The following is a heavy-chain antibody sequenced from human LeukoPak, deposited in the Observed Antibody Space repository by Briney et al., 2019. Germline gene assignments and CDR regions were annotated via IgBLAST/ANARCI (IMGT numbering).Heavy chain of an antibody. D-gene: IGHD5-12*01. V-gene: IGHV5-51*01. CDR3: ARQGTIVAGTLGTTFDY. CDR2: IYPGDSDT. J-gene: IGHJ4*02. CDR1: GYSFTNYW. Sequence: GESLKISCKASGYSFTNYWIGWVRQMPGKGLEWMGIIYPGDSDTEYSPSFQGQVTISADKSINTAYLQWSSLRASDTAMYYCARQGTIVAGTLGTTFDYWGQGTLLTVSS.